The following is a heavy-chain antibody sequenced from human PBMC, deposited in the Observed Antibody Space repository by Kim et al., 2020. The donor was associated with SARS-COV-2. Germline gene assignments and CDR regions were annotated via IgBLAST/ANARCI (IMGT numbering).Heavy chain of an antibody. CDR1: GFPFSSHS. V-gene: IGHV3-48*02. D-gene: IGHD2-15*01. CDR2: ISTSTSSETI. J-gene: IGHJ2*01. Sequence: GGSLRLSCVASGFPFSSHSMNWVRRAPGKGLEWISYISTSTSSETIYYADSVKGRFTISRDNAKSSLYLQMNSLRDEDTAVYYCASDNWTPYWYFDLWGRGTLVTVSS. CDR3: ASDNWTPYWYFDL.